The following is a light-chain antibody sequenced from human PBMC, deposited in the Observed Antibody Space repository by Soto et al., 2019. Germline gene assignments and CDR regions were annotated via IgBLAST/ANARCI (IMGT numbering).Light chain of an antibody. CDR1: QSVSSKY. Sequence: EIVLTQSPGALSLSPGERATLSCRASQSVSSKYLAWYQQKPGQAPRVLIYGTSIRASGVPDRFSGGGSGTDFTLTITRLEPEDFAVYYCQQYGSSLFTFGPGTKVDFK. CDR3: QQYGSSLFT. V-gene: IGKV3-20*01. CDR2: GTS. J-gene: IGKJ3*01.